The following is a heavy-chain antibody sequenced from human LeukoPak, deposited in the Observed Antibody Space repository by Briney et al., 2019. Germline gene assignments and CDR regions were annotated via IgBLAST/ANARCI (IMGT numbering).Heavy chain of an antibody. Sequence: GGSLRLSCAASGFTFSSYGMNWVRQAPGKGLEWVSAISGSGGSTYYADSVKGRFTIFRDNSKNTLYLQMNSLRAEDTALYYCAKRGRGKVGADDYWGQGTLVTVSS. D-gene: IGHD1-26*01. J-gene: IGHJ4*02. CDR3: AKRGRGKVGADDY. CDR1: GFTFSSYG. CDR2: ISGSGGST. V-gene: IGHV3-23*01.